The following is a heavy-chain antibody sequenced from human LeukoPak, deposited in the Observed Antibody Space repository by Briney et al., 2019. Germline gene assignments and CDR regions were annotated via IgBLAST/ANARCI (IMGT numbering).Heavy chain of an antibody. Sequence: SETLSLTCTVSGGSISSGGYYWSWIRQHPGKGLEWIGYIYYSGGTYYNPSLKSRVTISVDTSKNQFSLKLSSVTAADTAVYYCARSSDSSGYNWFDPWGQGTLVTVSS. J-gene: IGHJ5*02. CDR1: GGSISSGGYY. V-gene: IGHV4-31*03. CDR2: IYYSGGT. D-gene: IGHD3-22*01. CDR3: ARSSDSSGYNWFDP.